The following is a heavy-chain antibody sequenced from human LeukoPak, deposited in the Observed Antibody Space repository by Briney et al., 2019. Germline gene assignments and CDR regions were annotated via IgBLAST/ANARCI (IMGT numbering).Heavy chain of an antibody. CDR1: GFTFSSYA. D-gene: IGHD3-9*01. V-gene: IGHV3-30*04. CDR2: ISYDGSNK. CDR3: ARAPRRLVPNYFDY. J-gene: IGHJ4*02. Sequence: GRSLRLSCAASGFTFSSYAMHWVRQAPGKGLEWVAVISYDGSNKYYADSVKGRFTISRDNSKNTLYLQMNSLRAEDTAVYYCARAPRRLVPNYFDYWGQGTLVPVSS.